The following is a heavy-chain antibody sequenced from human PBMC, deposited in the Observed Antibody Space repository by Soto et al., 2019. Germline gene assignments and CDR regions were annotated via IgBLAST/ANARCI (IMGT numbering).Heavy chain of an antibody. V-gene: IGHV3-23*01. CDR1: GFAFGDRP. CDR3: VSWVSAHFDF. J-gene: IGHJ4*02. CDR2: INENGANT. D-gene: IGHD2-8*01. Sequence: GGSLRLSCAASGFAFGDRPMTWVRQAPGKALEWVSTINENGANTHYPDSAKGRFTSSRDNAQNTVDLQMNSLRADDTALYYCVSWVSAHFDFWGRGTMVTVSS.